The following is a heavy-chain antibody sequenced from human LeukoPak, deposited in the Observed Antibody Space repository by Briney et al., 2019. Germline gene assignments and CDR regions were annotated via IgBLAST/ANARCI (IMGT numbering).Heavy chain of an antibody. CDR1: GFTFSSYS. CDR2: ISSSSSYI. V-gene: IGHV3-21*01. J-gene: IGHJ6*03. D-gene: IGHD1-1*01. CDR3: ARANRYNWNSFTPYYYYYMDV. Sequence: PGGSLRLSCAASGFTFSSYSMNWVRQAPGKGLEWVSSISSSSSYIYYADSVKGRFTISRDNAKNSLYLQMNSLRAEDTAVYYCARANRYNWNSFTPYYYYYMDVWGKGTTVTVSS.